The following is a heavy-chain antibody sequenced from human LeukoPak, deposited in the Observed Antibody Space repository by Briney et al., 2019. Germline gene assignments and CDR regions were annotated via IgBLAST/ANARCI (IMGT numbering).Heavy chain of an antibody. J-gene: IGHJ5*02. Sequence: PSETLSLTCTVSGGSISSYYWSWIQQPAGKGLEWIGRIYTSGSTNYNPSLKSRVTMSVDTSKNQFSLKLSSVTAADTAVYYCARWRVAGMGNWFDPWGQGTLVTVSS. CDR2: IYTSGST. CDR3: ARWRVAGMGNWFDP. D-gene: IGHD2-15*01. V-gene: IGHV4-4*07. CDR1: GGSISSYY.